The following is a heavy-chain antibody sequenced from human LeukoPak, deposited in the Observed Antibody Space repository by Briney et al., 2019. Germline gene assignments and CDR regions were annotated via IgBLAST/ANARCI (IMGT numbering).Heavy chain of an antibody. Sequence: PSETPSLTCTVSGGSISSSSYYWGWIRQPPGKGLEWIGSIYYSGSTYYNPSLKSRVTISVDTSKNQFSLKLSSVTAADTAVYYCARSTHSSSWPFDYWGQGTLVTVSS. D-gene: IGHD6-13*01. CDR3: ARSTHSSSWPFDY. V-gene: IGHV4-39*01. CDR2: IYYSGST. J-gene: IGHJ4*02. CDR1: GGSISSSSYY.